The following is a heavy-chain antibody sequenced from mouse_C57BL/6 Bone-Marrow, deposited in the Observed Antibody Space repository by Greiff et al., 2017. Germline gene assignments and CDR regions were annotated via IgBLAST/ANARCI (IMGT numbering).Heavy chain of an antibody. CDR3: TRGRGHGYFDV. V-gene: IGHV1-15*01. Sequence: VQLQQSGAELVRPGASVTLSCKASGYTFTDYEMHWVKQTPVHGLEWIGAIDPETGGTAYNQKFKGKAILTADKSSSTAYMELRSLTSEDSAVYYCTRGRGHGYFDVWGTGTTVTVSS. J-gene: IGHJ1*03. CDR1: GYTFTDYE. CDR2: IDPETGGT. D-gene: IGHD3-3*01.